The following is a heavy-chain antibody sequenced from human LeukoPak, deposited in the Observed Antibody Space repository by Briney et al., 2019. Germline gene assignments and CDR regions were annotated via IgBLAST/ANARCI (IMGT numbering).Heavy chain of an antibody. J-gene: IGHJ4*02. CDR1: GFTFSKYA. D-gene: IGHD6-19*01. V-gene: IGHV3-23*01. CDR3: AKDLEAVARTIVNDY. Sequence: GGSLRLSCAVSGFTFSKYAMNWVRQGPGKGLEWVSGIGAGGGTTYYADSVQGRFTISRDNSKNTLYLQLNRLRAEDTGVYFCAKDLEAVARTIVNDYWGQGTLVTVSS. CDR2: IGAGGGTT.